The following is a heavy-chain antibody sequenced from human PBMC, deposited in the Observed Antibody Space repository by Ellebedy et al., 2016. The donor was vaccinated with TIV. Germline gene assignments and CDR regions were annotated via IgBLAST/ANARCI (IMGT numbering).Heavy chain of an antibody. CDR3: ARGAGNLVP. J-gene: IGHJ5*02. D-gene: IGHD3-16*01. CDR1: GFTVSTNY. Sequence: GESLKISXVVSGFTVSTNYMTWVRQAPGKGLEWVCVIYMDGTTYYADSVRGRFTISRDTPKNTMYIQMNSLKVEDTAMYYCARGAGNLVPWGQGTLVTVSS. V-gene: IGHV3-53*01. CDR2: IYMDGTT.